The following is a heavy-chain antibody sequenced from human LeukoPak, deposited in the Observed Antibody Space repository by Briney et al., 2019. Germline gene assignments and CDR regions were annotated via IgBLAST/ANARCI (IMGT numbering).Heavy chain of an antibody. CDR1: GGSISSSGYY. J-gene: IGHJ3*02. Sequence: SETLSLTCTVSGGSISSSGYYWGWIRQPPGKGLEWIGSIYDSGSTYYNPSLKSRVTMSVDTSKNQFSLKLNSVTAADTAVYYCARGRPNYGGNSGEAFDIWGQGTMVTVSS. V-gene: IGHV4-39*01. CDR3: ARGRPNYGGNSGEAFDI. CDR2: IYDSGST. D-gene: IGHD4-23*01.